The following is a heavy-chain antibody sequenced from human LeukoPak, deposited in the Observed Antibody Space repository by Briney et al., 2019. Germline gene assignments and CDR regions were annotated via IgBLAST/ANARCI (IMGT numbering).Heavy chain of an antibody. CDR2: INHSGST. J-gene: IGHJ4*02. CDR1: GGSFSGYY. Sequence: PSETLSLTCAVYGGSFSGYYWSWIRQPPGKGLEWIGEINHSGSTNYNPSLKSRVTISVDTSKNQFSLKLSSVTAADTAVYYCATETSTVTPVMGYWGQGTLVTVSS. V-gene: IGHV4-34*01. CDR3: ATETSTVTPVMGY. D-gene: IGHD4-17*01.